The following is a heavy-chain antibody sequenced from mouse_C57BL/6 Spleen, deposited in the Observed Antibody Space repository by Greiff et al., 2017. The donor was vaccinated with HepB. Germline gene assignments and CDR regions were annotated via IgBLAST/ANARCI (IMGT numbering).Heavy chain of an antibody. CDR2: ISYSGST. D-gene: IGHD1-1*01. CDR3: ARCPDYYGSSYYAMDY. J-gene: IGHJ4*01. V-gene: IGHV3-8*01. CDR1: GYSITSDY. Sequence: EVQLQQSGPGLAKPSQTLSLTCSVTGYSITSDYWNWIRKFPGNKLEYMGYISYSGSTYYNPSLKSRISITRDTSKNQYYLQLNSVTTEDTATYYCARCPDYYGSSYYAMDYWGQGTSVTVSS.